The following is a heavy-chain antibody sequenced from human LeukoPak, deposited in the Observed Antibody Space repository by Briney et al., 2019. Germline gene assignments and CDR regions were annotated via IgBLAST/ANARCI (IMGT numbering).Heavy chain of an antibody. CDR1: GFTFSSYS. V-gene: IGHV3-48*01. CDR2: ISSSSSTI. Sequence: GGSLRLSCAASGFTFSSYSMNWVRQAPGKGLEWVSYISSSSSTIYYADSVKGRFTISRDNAKNSLYLQMYSLRAEDTAVYYCARALWVQLGDGIDYWGQGTLVTVSS. J-gene: IGHJ4*02. CDR3: ARALWVQLGDGIDY. D-gene: IGHD6-6*01.